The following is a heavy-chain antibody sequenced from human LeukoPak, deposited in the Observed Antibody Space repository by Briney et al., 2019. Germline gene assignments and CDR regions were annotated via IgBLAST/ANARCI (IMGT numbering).Heavy chain of an antibody. CDR2: IYYSGST. Sequence: PSETLSLTCTVSGGSISSSSYYWGWIRQPPGKGLEWIGSIYYSGSTYYNPSLKSRVTISVDTSKNQFSLKLSSVTAADTAVYYCARRGITMVRGVMDVWGKGTTVTISS. CDR1: GGSISSSSYY. J-gene: IGHJ6*03. V-gene: IGHV4-39*01. D-gene: IGHD3-10*01. CDR3: ARRGITMVRGVMDV.